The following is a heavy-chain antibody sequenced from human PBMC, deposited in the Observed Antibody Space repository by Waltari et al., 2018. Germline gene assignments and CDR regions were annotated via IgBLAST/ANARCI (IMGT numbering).Heavy chain of an antibody. CDR1: GGSISSYY. CDR2: IYYSGST. Sequence: QVQLQESGPGLVKPSETLSLTCTVSGGSISSYYWSWIRQPPGKGLEWIGYIYYSGSTNYDPSPKSRVTISVDTSKNQFSLKLSSVTAADTAVYYCARGGPDIVVVPAASYYYYYGMDVWGQGTTVTVSS. V-gene: IGHV4-59*01. J-gene: IGHJ6*02. D-gene: IGHD2-2*01. CDR3: ARGGPDIVVVPAASYYYYYGMDV.